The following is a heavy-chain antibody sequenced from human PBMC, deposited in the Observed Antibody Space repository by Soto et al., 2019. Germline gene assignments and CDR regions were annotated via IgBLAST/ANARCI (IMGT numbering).Heavy chain of an antibody. CDR3: ACELERRTLPLFDP. Sequence: GGSLRLSCAASGFTFSSYAMHWVRQAPGKGLEWVAVISYDGSNKYYADSVKGRFTISRDNSKNTLYLQMNSLRAEDTAVYYCACELERRTLPLFDPWGQGTLVTVSS. CDR2: ISYDGSNK. V-gene: IGHV3-30-3*01. D-gene: IGHD1-1*01. CDR1: GFTFSSYA. J-gene: IGHJ5*02.